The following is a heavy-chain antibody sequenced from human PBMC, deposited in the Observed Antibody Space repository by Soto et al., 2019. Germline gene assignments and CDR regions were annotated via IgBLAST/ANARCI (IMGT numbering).Heavy chain of an antibody. J-gene: IGHJ6*02. CDR1: GFTFSSYD. CDR2: IGTAGDP. Sequence: HPGGSLRLSCAASGFTFSSYDMHWVRQATGKGLEWVSAIGTAGDPYYPGSVKGRFTISRENAKNSLYLQMNSLRAGDTAVYYCARGNYYDSSGYYRYYGMDVWGQGTTVTVSS. CDR3: ARGNYYDSSGYYRYYGMDV. V-gene: IGHV3-13*05. D-gene: IGHD3-22*01.